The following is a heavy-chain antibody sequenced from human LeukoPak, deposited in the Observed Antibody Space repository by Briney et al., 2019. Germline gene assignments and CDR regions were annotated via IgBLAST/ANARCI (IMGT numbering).Heavy chain of an antibody. CDR1: GGTFSSYA. CDR2: IIPIFGTA. J-gene: IGHJ4*02. D-gene: IGHD6-6*01. V-gene: IGHV1-69*13. CDR3: AIHKPSIAAYDY. Sequence: ASVKVSCKASGGTFSSYAISWVRQAPGQGLEWMGGIIPIFGTANYAQKFQGRVTITADESTSTAYMELSSLRSEDTAVYYCAIHKPSIAAYDYWGQGTLVTVSS.